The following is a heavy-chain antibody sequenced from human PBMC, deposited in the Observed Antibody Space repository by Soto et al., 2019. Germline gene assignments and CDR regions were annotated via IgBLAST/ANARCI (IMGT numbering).Heavy chain of an antibody. CDR3: ARDNVVTRFDY. Sequence: EVQLVESGGGLVQPGGSLRLSCAASGFTVSSNYMSWVRQAPGKGLEWVSVIYSGGNTYYADSVKGRFTISRDNSKNTLYRPMHSLRAEDTAVYYWARDNVVTRFDYWGQGTLVTVAS. CDR1: GFTVSSNY. J-gene: IGHJ4*02. V-gene: IGHV3-66*01. D-gene: IGHD2-21*02. CDR2: IYSGGNT.